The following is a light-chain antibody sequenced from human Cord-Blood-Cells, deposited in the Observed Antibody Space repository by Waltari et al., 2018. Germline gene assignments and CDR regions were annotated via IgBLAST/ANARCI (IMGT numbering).Light chain of an antibody. CDR3: CSYAGSSTWV. J-gene: IGLJ3*02. V-gene: IGLV2-23*01. CDR2: EGS. CDR1: SSDFGRYNL. Sequence: QSALTQPASVSGSPGQSITIPCPGTSSDFGRYNLVSWSQQHPSKAPKLIIYEGSKRPSGVSNRFSGSKSGNTASLTISGLQAEDEADYYCCSYAGSSTWVFGGGTKLTVL.